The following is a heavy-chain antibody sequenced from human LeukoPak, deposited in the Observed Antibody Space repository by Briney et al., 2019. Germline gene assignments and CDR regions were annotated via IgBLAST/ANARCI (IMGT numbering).Heavy chain of an antibody. V-gene: IGHV1-58*01. CDR2: IVVGSGNT. CDR1: GFTFTSSA. J-gene: IGHJ3*02. D-gene: IGHD6-13*01. CDR3: AALIAAAGTHAFDI. Sequence: SVKVSCKASGFTFTSSAVQWVRQARGQRLEWIGWIVVGSGNTNYAQKFQERVTITRDMSTSTAYMELSSLRSEDTAVYYCAALIAAAGTHAFDIWGQGTMVTVSS.